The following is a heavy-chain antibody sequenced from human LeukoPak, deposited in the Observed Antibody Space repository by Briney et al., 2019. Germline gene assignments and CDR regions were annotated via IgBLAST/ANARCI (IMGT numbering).Heavy chain of an antibody. CDR2: IYYTGST. Sequence: PSETLSLTCTVPGASVTIGTFYWTWIRQPPGKGLEWIAFIYYTGSTNINPSPKSRLTMSMDPSKNQFSLPLDSVTAADTAVYYCATPRHDYGSGDYAYASWGQGTLVTVSS. J-gene: IGHJ5*02. CDR3: ATPRHDYGSGDYAYAS. V-gene: IGHV4-61*01. CDR1: GASVTIGTFY. D-gene: IGHD3-16*01.